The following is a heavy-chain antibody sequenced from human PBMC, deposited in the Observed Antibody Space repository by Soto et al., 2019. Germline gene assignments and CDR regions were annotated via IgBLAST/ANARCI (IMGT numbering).Heavy chain of an antibody. CDR3: AREGMSRPRWVFDY. CDR1: GFTFGSYP. V-gene: IGHV3-64*01. D-gene: IGHD6-13*01. J-gene: IGHJ4*02. Sequence: EVQLVESGGGLVQPGGSLRLSCAASGFTFGSYPMHWVRQAPGKGLEYVSAISTNGDSTFYANSVQGRFTISRDNSKNTLYLQMGSLRAEDMGVFYCAREGMSRPRWVFDYWCQGTLVSSSS. CDR2: ISTNGDST.